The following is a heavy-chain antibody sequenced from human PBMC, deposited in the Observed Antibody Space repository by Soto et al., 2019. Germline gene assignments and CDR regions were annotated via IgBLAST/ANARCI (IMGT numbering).Heavy chain of an antibody. CDR2: IYPGDSDT. CDR1: GYSFASYW. V-gene: IGHV5-51*01. Sequence: GASLKISCQGSGYSFASYWIGWVRQMPGKDLEWMGIIYPGDSDTRYSPSFQGQVTISADKSLRTAYPQWTSLKASDTALYYCARTRSFTLGFYYDGMDVWGQGTTVTVSS. CDR3: ARTRSFTLGFYYDGMDV. J-gene: IGHJ6*02. D-gene: IGHD6-6*01.